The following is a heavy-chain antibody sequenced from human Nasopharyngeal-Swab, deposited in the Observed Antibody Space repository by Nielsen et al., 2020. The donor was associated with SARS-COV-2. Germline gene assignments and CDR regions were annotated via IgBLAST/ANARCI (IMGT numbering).Heavy chain of an antibody. CDR2: IYHSGST. CDR3: ARDVVGATTTDAFDI. J-gene: IGHJ3*02. V-gene: IGHV4-4*02. Sequence: SETLSLTCAVSGGSISSSNWWSWVRQPPGKGLEWSGEIYHSGSTNYNPSLKSRVTISVDGSKNQFSLKLSSVTAADTAVYFCARDVVGATTTDAFDIWGQGTMVTVSS. CDR1: GGSISSSNW. D-gene: IGHD1-26*01.